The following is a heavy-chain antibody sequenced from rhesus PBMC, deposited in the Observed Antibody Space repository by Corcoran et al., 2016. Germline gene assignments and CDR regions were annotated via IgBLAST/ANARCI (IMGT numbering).Heavy chain of an antibody. CDR2: IDPSDSET. V-gene: IGHV5-20*01. Sequence: EVQLVQSGAEVKRPGESLKISCKTSGYSFTSYWISWVRQMPGKGLEWMGAIDPSDSETRYTPSFQGQVTISADKSISTAYLQWSRLKASDTATYYCAKDRNWNYGLDSWGQGVVVTVSS. CDR3: AKDRNWNYGLDS. J-gene: IGHJ6*01. CDR1: GYSFTSYW. D-gene: IGHD1-26*01.